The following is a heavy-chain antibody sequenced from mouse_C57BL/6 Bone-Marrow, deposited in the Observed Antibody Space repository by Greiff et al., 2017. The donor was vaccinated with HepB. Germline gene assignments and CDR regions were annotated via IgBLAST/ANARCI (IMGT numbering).Heavy chain of an antibody. J-gene: IGHJ1*03. V-gene: IGHV6-3*01. CDR3: TGGGYGSSDWYFDV. D-gene: IGHD1-1*01. CDR1: GFTFSNYW. Sequence: EVKLEESGGGLVQPGGSMKLSCVASGFTFSNYWMNWVRQSPEKGLEWVAQIRLKSDNYATHYAESVKGRFTISRDDSKSSVYLQMNNLRAEDTGIYYGTGGGYGSSDWYFDVWGTGTTVTVSS. CDR2: IRLKSDNYAT.